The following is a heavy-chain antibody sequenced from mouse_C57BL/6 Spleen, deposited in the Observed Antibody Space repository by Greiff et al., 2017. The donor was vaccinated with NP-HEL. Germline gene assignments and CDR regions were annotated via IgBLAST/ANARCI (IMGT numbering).Heavy chain of an antibody. D-gene: IGHD2-3*01. Sequence: QLQQSGAELVMPGASVKLSCKASGYTFTSYWMHWVKQRPGQGLEWIGEIDPSDSYTNYNQKFKGKSTLTVDKSSSTAYMQLSSLTSEDSAVYYCARGGYYGFAYWGQGTLVTVSA. CDR2: IDPSDSYT. J-gene: IGHJ3*01. CDR3: ARGGYYGFAY. CDR1: GYTFTSYW. V-gene: IGHV1-69*01.